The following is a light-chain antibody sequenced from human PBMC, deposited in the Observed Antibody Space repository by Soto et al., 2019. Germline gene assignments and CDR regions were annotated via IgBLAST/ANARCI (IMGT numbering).Light chain of an antibody. CDR2: DTN. J-gene: IGLJ2*01. CDR1: TGAVTSGHY. Sequence: QAVVTQVPSLTVSPGGTVTLTCASGTGAVTSGHYPFWFQQKPGQAPRTLIYDTNAKHSWTPARFSGSLLGGKAALTLSGAQPEDEADYFCLLSYSDYMRFGGGTKVTVL. CDR3: LLSYSDYMR. V-gene: IGLV7-46*01.